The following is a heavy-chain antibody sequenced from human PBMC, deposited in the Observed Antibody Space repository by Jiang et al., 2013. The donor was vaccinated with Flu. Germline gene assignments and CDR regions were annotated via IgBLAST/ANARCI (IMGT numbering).Heavy chain of an antibody. D-gene: IGHD3-10*01. V-gene: IGHV4-30-4*01. Sequence: GLVKPSQTLSLTCPVSGVSISSRNYYWSWIRQPPGKGLEWIGNIFYTGSTNYNPSLKSRVTISLDMSKNQLSLKLSSVTAADTAVYFCAKTLYYYDSGSYSHVLVGAFDMWGQGTMVTVSS. CDR2: IFYTGST. CDR1: GVSISSRNYY. CDR3: AKTLYYYDSGSYSHVLVGAFDM. J-gene: IGHJ3*02.